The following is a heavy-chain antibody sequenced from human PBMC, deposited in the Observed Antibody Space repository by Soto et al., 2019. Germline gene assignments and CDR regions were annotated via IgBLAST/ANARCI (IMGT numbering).Heavy chain of an antibody. CDR1: GYTFPDYS. CDR2: ILLSDSET. V-gene: IGHV5-51*01. Sequence: LGESLKICCQGSGYTFPDYSIARVRQMPGRGVEEMCLILLSDSETRYIQSFQCQVIISVDTSINTAYLQFTSLKASDSAIYYCARREGDYSKLDYGGHGSLVTVSS. CDR3: ARREGDYSKLDY. D-gene: IGHD4-4*01. J-gene: IGHJ4*01.